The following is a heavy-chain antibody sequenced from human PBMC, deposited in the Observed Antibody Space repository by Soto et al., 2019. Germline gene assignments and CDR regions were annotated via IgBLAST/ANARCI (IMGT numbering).Heavy chain of an antibody. V-gene: IGHV3-15*01. D-gene: IGHD5-18*01. CDR3: TSAKYQYSYIDY. Sequence: NPGGSLRLSCAASGFTFSNAWMSWVRQAPGKGLEWVGRIKSKTDGGTTDYAAPVKGRFTISRDDSKNTLYLQMNSLKTEDTAVYYCTSAKYQYSYIDYWGQGTLVTVSS. CDR1: GFTFSNAW. CDR2: IKSKTDGGTT. J-gene: IGHJ4*02.